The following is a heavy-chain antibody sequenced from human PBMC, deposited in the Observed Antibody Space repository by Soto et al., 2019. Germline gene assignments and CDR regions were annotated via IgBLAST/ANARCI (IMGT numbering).Heavy chain of an antibody. D-gene: IGHD3-16*01. CDR2: ISGGGDRT. J-gene: IGHJ2*01. V-gene: IGHV3-23*01. CDR3: ARKVLGSTTRPDYWYFDL. Sequence: EVQLFESGGGLVQPGGSLRLSCVGSGFTFINHAMNWVRQAPGKGLEWVSGISGGGDRTFDADSVKGRFTISRDNSKNTVKLQMNSLRADDTAVYYCARKVLGSTTRPDYWYFDLWGRGTLVTVSS. CDR1: GFTFINHA.